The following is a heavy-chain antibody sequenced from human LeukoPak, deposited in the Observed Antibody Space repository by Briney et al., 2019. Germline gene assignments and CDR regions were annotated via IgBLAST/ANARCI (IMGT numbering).Heavy chain of an antibody. V-gene: IGHV4-59*01. CDR2: IYYSGST. CDR3: ARAYDFWSDLDY. Sequence: SETLSLTCAVYGGSFSSYYWSWIRQPPGKGLEWIGYIYYSGSTNYNPSLKSRVTISVDTSKNQFSLKLSSVTAADTAASYCARAYDFWSDLDYWGQGTLVTVSS. J-gene: IGHJ4*02. CDR1: GGSFSSYY. D-gene: IGHD3-3*01.